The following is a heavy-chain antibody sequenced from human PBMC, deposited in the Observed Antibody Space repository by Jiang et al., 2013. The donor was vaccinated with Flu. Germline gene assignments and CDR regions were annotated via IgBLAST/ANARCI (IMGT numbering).Heavy chain of an antibody. V-gene: IGHV3-30*02. CDR2: IWHDGSNR. Sequence: QLLESGGGVVQPGGSLRLSCAASGFTFSYYGMHWVRQSPGKGLEWVASIWHDGSNRFYADSVRGRFTISRDNSKNTLYLQMNSLRPEDTAVHYCATLRGSSYDTYLADYWGQGTLVTVSS. J-gene: IGHJ4*02. CDR3: ATLRGSSYDTYLADY. CDR1: GFTFSYYG. D-gene: IGHD3-9*01.